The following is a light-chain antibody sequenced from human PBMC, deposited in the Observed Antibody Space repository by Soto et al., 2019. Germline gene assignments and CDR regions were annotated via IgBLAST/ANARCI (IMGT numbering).Light chain of an antibody. J-gene: IGKJ1*01. CDR2: KAS. Sequence: DIQMTQSPSTLSASVGDRFTITCRASQSISSWLAWYQQKPGKAPKLLIYKASNLESGVPSRFSGIGSGTEFTLTISSLQPDDFATYYCQQYNSYWTFGQGTKVDI. CDR1: QSISSW. CDR3: QQYNSYWT. V-gene: IGKV1-5*03.